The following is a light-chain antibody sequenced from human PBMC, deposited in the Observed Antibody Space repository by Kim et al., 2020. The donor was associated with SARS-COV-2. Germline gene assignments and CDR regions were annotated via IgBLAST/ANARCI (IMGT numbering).Light chain of an antibody. CDR2: VNN. V-gene: IGLV1-40*01. J-gene: IGLJ2*01. CDR3: QSYDRSLRAVI. Sequence: QSVLTQPPSVSGAPGQRVTISCTGSSSNIGAGYDVHWYQQLPGTAPKLLIYVNNKRPSGVPDRFSGSKSGTSASLAITGLQADDEADYYCQSYDRSLRAVIFGGGTQLTVL. CDR1: SSNIGAGYD.